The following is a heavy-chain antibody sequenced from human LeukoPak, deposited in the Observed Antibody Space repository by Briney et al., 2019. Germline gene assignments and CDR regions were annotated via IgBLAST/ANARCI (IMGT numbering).Heavy chain of an antibody. V-gene: IGHV4-59*01. CDR3: ARVTMGYYYDSSGYYTNDYYFDY. CDR2: IYYSGST. Sequence: RSSETLSLTCTVSGGSISSYYWSWIRQPPGKGLEWIGYIYYSGSTNYNPSLKSRVTISVDTSKNQFSLKLSSVTAADTAVYYCARVTMGYYYDSSGYYTNDYYFDYGGQGTLVTVSS. D-gene: IGHD3-22*01. J-gene: IGHJ4*02. CDR1: GGSISSYY.